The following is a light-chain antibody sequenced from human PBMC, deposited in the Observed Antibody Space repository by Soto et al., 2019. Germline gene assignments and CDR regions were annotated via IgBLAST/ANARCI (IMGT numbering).Light chain of an antibody. V-gene: IGKV1-39*01. CDR2: SAS. J-gene: IGKJ4*01. Sequence: IQLTQSPSSLSASVGDRVTIVCRASESISDYLNWYQLKSGEAPKVLIYSASTLRGGVPSRFSGTGSGTEFTLTISSLQPEDDATYYCQQTFSHLLSFGGGTTVEIK. CDR3: QQTFSHLLS. CDR1: ESISDY.